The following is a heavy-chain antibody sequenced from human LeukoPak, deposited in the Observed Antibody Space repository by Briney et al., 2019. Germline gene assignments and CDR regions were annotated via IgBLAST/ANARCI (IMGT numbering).Heavy chain of an antibody. CDR2: INWNGGST. J-gene: IGHJ4*02. CDR3: ARGGITIFGGIIYQDY. V-gene: IGHV3-20*04. CDR1: GFIFSNYV. D-gene: IGHD3-3*01. Sequence: GGSLRLSCAGSGFIFSNYVLSWVRQAPGKGLEWVSGINWNGGSTGYADSVKGRFTISRDNAKNSLYLQMNSLRAENTAFYYCARGGITIFGGIIYQDYWGQGTLVTVSS.